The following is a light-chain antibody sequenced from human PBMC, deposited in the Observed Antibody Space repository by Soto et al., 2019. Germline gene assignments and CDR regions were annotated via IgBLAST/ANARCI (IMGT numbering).Light chain of an antibody. CDR1: QSISSW. CDR2: DAS. J-gene: IGKJ4*01. CDR3: QQYNSYCT. V-gene: IGKV1-5*01. Sequence: DIQMTQSPSTLSASVGDRVTITCRASQSISSWLAWYQQKPGKAPKLLIYDASSLESGVPSRFSGSGSGTEFTLTISSLQPDDFATYYCQQYNSYCTFGGGTKVDI.